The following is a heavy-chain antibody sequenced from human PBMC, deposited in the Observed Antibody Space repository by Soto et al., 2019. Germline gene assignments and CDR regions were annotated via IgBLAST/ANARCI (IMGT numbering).Heavy chain of an antibody. CDR2: ISAYNGNT. CDR1: GYTFTSYG. V-gene: IGHV1-18*01. Sequence: ASVKVSCKASGYTFTSYGISWVRQAPGQGLEWMGWISAYNGNTNYAQKLQGRVTMTTDTSTSTAYMELRSLRSDDTAVYYCARNDLPNSDPLEEEASGSEDYWGQGTLVTVSS. J-gene: IGHJ4*02. D-gene: IGHD3-3*01. CDR3: ARNDLPNSDPLEEEASGSEDY.